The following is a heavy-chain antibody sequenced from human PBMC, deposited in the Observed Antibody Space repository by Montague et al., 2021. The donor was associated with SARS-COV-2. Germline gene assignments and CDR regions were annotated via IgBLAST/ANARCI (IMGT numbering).Heavy chain of an antibody. CDR2: CNQSGRTT. D-gene: IGHD2-2*02. CDR3: ARVPLYFDGFDF. J-gene: IGHJ4*02. Sequence: SETLSLTCAVYGGSLTSNYWTWGRQAPGKGLEWIGECNQSGRTTHYNPSLLGRITISVDMSRNQVFLTLNAVTVADTAVYYCARVPLYFDGFDFWGQGDLVTV. V-gene: IGHV4-34*10. CDR1: GGSLTSNY.